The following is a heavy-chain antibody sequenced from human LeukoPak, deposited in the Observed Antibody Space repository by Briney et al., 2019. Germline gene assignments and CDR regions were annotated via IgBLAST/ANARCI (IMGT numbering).Heavy chain of an antibody. CDR1: GGSISSYY. J-gene: IGHJ4*02. V-gene: IGHV4-59*08. CDR3: ARGVVPPDY. D-gene: IGHD2-2*01. CDR2: IYHSGST. Sequence: SGPTLVKPSETLSLTCTVSGGSISSYYWSWVRQPPGKGLEWIGSIYHSGSTYYNPSLKSRVTISVDTSKNQFSLKLSSVTAADTAVYYCARGVVPPDYWGQGTLVTVSS.